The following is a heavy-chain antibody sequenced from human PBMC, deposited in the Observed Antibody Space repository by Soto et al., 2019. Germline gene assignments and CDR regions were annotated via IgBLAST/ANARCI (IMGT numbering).Heavy chain of an antibody. Sequence: SETLSLTCAVSGVSFSDSFWTWIRQAPGKGLEWIGEINHSGSTNYISSLKSRVTISTDVSKQQVSLRLRSVTAADTATYFCARGPYYNVSSGYLPFDNWGQGTLVTVSS. CDR1: GVSFSDSF. V-gene: IGHV4-34*01. CDR3: ARGPYYNVSSGYLPFDN. D-gene: IGHD3-22*01. CDR2: INHSGST. J-gene: IGHJ4*02.